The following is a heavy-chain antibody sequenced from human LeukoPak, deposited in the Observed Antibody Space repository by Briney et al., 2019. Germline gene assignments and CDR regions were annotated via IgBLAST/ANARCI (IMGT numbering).Heavy chain of an antibody. Sequence: SETLSLTCTVSGGSISSGSYYWGWIRQPPGKGLEWIGSIYYSGSTNYNPSLKSRVIISVDKSKNQFSLNLSSVTAADTAVYYCARDLGTYGAYWGQGTLVTVSS. CDR1: GGSISSGSYY. CDR2: IYYSGST. J-gene: IGHJ4*02. V-gene: IGHV4-39*07. CDR3: ARDLGTYGAY. D-gene: IGHD4/OR15-4a*01.